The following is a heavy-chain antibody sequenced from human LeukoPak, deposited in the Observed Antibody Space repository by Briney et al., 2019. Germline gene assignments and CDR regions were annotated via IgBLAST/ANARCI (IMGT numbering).Heavy chain of an antibody. V-gene: IGHV1-69*04. D-gene: IGHD6-19*01. CDR3: ARDSAYSSGPDY. CDR2: IIPILGIA. Sequence: ASVKVSCKASGGTFSSYTISWVPQAPGQGLEWMGRIIPILGIANYAQKFQGRVTITADKSTSTAYMELSSLRSEDTAVYYCARDSAYSSGPDYWGQGTLVTVSS. J-gene: IGHJ4*02. CDR1: GGTFSSYT.